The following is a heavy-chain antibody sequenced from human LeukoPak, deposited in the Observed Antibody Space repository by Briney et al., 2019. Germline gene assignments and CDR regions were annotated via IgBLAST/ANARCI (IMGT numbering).Heavy chain of an antibody. CDR1: GGSISSSSYY. CDR2: IYYSGST. Sequence: PSETLSLTCTVSGGSISSSSYYWGWIRQPPGKGLEWIGSIYYSGSTYYNPSLKSRVTISVDTSKNQFSLKLSSVTAADTAVYYCARGPDIVVVPAANNDAFDIWGQGTMVTVSS. J-gene: IGHJ3*02. V-gene: IGHV4-39*07. D-gene: IGHD2-2*01. CDR3: ARGPDIVVVPAANNDAFDI.